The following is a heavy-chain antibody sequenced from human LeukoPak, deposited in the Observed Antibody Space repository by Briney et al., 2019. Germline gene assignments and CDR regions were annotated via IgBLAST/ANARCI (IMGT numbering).Heavy chain of an antibody. Sequence: GGSLRLSCAASGFTFSNTWMNWVRQAPGKGLEWVGRIKRIIDGGTTDYAAPVKGRFTVSRDDSINTLYLQMSSLKTEDTAVYYCATDQVTDWGQGTLVTVSS. CDR1: GFTFSNTW. CDR2: IKRIIDGGTT. J-gene: IGHJ4*02. V-gene: IGHV3-15*01. CDR3: ATDQVTD. D-gene: IGHD2-21*02.